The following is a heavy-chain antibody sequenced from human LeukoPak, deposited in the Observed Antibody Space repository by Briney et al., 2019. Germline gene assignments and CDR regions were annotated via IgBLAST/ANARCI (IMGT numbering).Heavy chain of an antibody. Sequence: PGGSLRLSCATSGFTFSSYNMNWVRQAPGKGLEWVSYISSSSSYTYYADSVKGRFTISRDNAKNSLYLQMNSLRAEDTAAYYCARESYYYGSGNYYMFDNWGQGILVTVSS. CDR3: ARESYYYGSGNYYMFDN. J-gene: IGHJ4*02. CDR1: GFTFSSYN. D-gene: IGHD3-10*01. CDR2: ISSSSSYT. V-gene: IGHV3-21*06.